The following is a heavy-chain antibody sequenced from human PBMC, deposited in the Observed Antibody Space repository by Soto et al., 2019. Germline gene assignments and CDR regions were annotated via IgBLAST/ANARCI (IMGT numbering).Heavy chain of an antibody. CDR1: GGSITSTDGY. J-gene: IGHJ4*02. Sequence: PSETLSLTCTVSGGSITSTDGYWSWIRQPPGKGLEWIGYISYSGFTLYNPSLQSRVTISVDTSKNQFSLDLNSVTAADTAVYYCARVGCSSTSCYPDYWAQRTLVTVSS. V-gene: IGHV4-30-4*01. CDR2: ISYSGFT. CDR3: ARVGCSSTSCYPDY. D-gene: IGHD2-2*01.